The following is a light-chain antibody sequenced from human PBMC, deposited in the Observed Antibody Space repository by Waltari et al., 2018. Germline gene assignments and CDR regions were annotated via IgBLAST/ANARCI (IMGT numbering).Light chain of an antibody. Sequence: YQFLPGPVPKPLISGNTNRPSGVPDRFSASKSGTSASLAITGLQAEDEADYYCQSYDSSLTASLFGGGTKLTVL. J-gene: IGLJ2*01. CDR3: QSYDSSLTASL. CDR2: GNT. V-gene: IGLV1-40*01.